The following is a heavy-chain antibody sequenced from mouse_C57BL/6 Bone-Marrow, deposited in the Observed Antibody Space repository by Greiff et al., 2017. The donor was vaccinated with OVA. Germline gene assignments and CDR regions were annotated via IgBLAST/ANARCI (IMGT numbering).Heavy chain of an antibody. CDR3: ARKDYYGSGFDY. D-gene: IGHD1-1*01. J-gene: IGHJ2*01. CDR2: INPNNGGT. V-gene: IGHV1-18*01. CDR1: GYTFTDYN. Sequence: EVQLQQSGPELVKPGASVKIPCKASGYTFTDYNMDWVKQSHGKSLEWIGDINPNNGGTIYNQKFKGQATLTVDKSSSTAYMELRSLTSEDTAVYYCARKDYYGSGFDYWGQGTTLTVSS.